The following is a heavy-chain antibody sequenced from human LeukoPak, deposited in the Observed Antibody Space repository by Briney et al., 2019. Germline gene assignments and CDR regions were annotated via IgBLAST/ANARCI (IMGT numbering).Heavy chain of an antibody. CDR1: GFSFSDYS. V-gene: IGHV3-48*01. CDR2: SRPRTSTK. J-gene: IGHJ3*01. D-gene: IGHD3-16*01. CDR3: ARDYGYGFDV. Sequence: GGSLRLSCAASGFSFSDYSMNWVRQAPGKGLEWVPYSRPRTSTKSYANSLKGRFTISSDNAQNSLYLQMNSLRAEDTAVYYCARDYGYGFDVWGQGTLVTVSS.